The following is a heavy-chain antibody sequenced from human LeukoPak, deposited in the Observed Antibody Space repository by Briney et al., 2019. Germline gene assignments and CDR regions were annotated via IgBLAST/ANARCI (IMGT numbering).Heavy chain of an antibody. CDR1: GGSISSYY. D-gene: IGHD3-3*01. V-gene: IGHV4-59*01. CDR3: ARVSIGPTFYGFWSLFDP. Sequence: ASETLSLTCTVSGGSISSYYWSWIRQPPGKGLEWIGYIYYSGSTNYNPSLKSRVTISVDTSKNQFSLKLSSVTAADTAVYYCARVSIGPTFYGFWSLFDPWGQGTLVTVSS. CDR2: IYYSGST. J-gene: IGHJ5*02.